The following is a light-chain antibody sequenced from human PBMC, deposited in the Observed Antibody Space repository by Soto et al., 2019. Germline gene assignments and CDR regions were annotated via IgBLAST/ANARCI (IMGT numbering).Light chain of an antibody. J-gene: IGKJ1*01. CDR2: AAS. V-gene: IGKV1-16*01. CDR1: QGISNY. CDR3: QQYTNTNNPWM. Sequence: DIQMTQSPSSLSASVGDRVTITCRASQGISNYLAWYQQKPGKAPKLLIYAASSLQSGVPSRFSGSGSGTDFTLIISGLQPDDSATYYCQQYTNTNNPWMFGQGTKVDIK.